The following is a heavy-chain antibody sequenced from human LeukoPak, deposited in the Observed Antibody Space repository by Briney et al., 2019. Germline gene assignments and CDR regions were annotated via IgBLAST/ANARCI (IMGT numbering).Heavy chain of an antibody. J-gene: IGHJ4*02. V-gene: IGHV3-15*01. CDR2: IKSKSAGGTT. D-gene: IGHD3-22*01. CDR3: TTDRYYDAAYTT. CDR1: RFTFSNAW. Sequence: GGSLRLSCAASRFTFSNAWMSWVRQAPGKGLEWVGRIKSKSAGGTTDYAAPVKGRFTISSDDSANTLYLPMNSLKTEDTAVYYCTTDRYYDAAYTTWGQGTLVTVSS.